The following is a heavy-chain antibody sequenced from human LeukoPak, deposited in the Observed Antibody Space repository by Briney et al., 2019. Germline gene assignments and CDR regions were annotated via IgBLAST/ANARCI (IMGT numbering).Heavy chain of an antibody. Sequence: ASVKVSCKASGYTFTSYDFNWLRQATGQGPEWMGWMNPNSGNTGYAQKFQGRVTMTRNTSISTAYMELSSLRSEDTAVYYCARGQGIVVVNDYWGQGTLVTVSS. J-gene: IGHJ4*02. V-gene: IGHV1-8*01. CDR2: MNPNSGNT. D-gene: IGHD3-22*01. CDR1: GYTFTSYD. CDR3: ARGQGIVVVNDY.